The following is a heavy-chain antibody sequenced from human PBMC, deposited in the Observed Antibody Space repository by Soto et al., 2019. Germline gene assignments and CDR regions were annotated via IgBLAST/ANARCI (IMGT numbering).Heavy chain of an antibody. CDR1: GFTFSSYS. CDR2: ISSSSSYI. Sequence: EVQLVESGGGLVKPGGSLRLSCAASGFTFSSYSMNWVRQAPGKGLEWVSSISSSSSYIYYADSVKGRFTISRDNAKNSLYLQMNSLGAEDTAVYYCARGYGSGSPLDYWGQGTLVTVSS. D-gene: IGHD3-10*01. CDR3: ARGYGSGSPLDY. V-gene: IGHV3-21*01. J-gene: IGHJ4*02.